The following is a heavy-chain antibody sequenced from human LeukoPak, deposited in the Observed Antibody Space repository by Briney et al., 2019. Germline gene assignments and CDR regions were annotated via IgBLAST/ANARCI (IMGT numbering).Heavy chain of an antibody. CDR2: ISSSSSYI. V-gene: IGHV3-21*01. J-gene: IGHJ4*02. CDR1: GFTFSTYT. D-gene: IGHD2-2*01. CDR3: ARDHCSCASCYYYFDY. Sequence: SLRLSCAASGFTFSTYTIDGVRQAPRKGLWCVSCISSSSSYIYYADSVKGRFTISRDNAKNSLYLQMNSLRAEDTAVYYCARDHCSCASCYYYFDYWGQGTLVTVSS.